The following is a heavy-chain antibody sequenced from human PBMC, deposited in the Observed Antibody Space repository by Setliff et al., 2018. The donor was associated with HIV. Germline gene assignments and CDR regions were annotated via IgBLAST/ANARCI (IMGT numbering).Heavy chain of an antibody. CDR2: IYTSGST. CDR1: GGSISSGSYY. Sequence: PSETLSLTCTVSGGSISSGSYYWNWIRQPAGKGLEWIGRIYTSGSTNYNPSLKSRVAISVDTSKNQFSLKLSSVTAADTAVYYCAREDYYYYGMDVWGQGTTVTVSS. CDR3: AREDYYYYGMDV. V-gene: IGHV4-61*02. J-gene: IGHJ6*02.